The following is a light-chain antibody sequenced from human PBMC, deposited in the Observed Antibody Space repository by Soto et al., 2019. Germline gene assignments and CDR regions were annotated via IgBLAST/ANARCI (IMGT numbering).Light chain of an antibody. J-gene: IGKJ1*01. CDR1: QSVSSSY. CDR3: QQYGSSPRT. CDR2: GAS. Sequence: EIVLTQSPGTLSLSPGERATLSCRASQSVSSSYLAWYQQKPGQAPRLLNYGASSRATGIPDRFSGSGSGTDVTLTISRLEPEDFAVYYWQQYGSSPRTFGQGTKVEIK. V-gene: IGKV3-20*01.